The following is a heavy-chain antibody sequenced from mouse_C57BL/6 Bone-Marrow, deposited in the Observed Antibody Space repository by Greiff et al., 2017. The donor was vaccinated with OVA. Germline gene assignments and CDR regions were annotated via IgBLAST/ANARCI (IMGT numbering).Heavy chain of an antibody. CDR1: GYTFTDYY. J-gene: IGHJ2*01. D-gene: IGHD1-1*01. V-gene: IGHV1-76*01. CDR3: AREGYYGSSY. CDR2: IYPGSGNT. Sequence: VKLQQSGAELVRPGASVKLSCKASGYTFTDYYINWVKQRPGQGLEWIARIYPGSGNTYYNEKFKGKATLTAEKSSSTAYMQLSSLTSEDSAVYFCAREGYYGSSYWGQGTTLTVSS.